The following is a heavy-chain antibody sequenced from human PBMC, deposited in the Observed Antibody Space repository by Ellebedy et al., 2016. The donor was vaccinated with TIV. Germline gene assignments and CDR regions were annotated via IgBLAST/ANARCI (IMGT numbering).Heavy chain of an antibody. V-gene: IGHV3-23*01. CDR3: SRDPVGVGPDFDI. Sequence: PGGSLRLSCAASGLTFSSHAMSWVRQAPGKGLEWVSSISDSGGNTYYADSVKGRFTISRDNSKNTLSLQINSLRAEDTAVYYFSRDPVGVGPDFDIWGQGTIVTVSS. J-gene: IGHJ3*02. D-gene: IGHD4-23*01. CDR1: GLTFSSHA. CDR2: ISDSGGNT.